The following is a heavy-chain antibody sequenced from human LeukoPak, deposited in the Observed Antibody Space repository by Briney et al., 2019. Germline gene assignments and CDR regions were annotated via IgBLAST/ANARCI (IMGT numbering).Heavy chain of an antibody. CDR3: ARGSSGYYYDMAFDI. V-gene: IGHV4-4*07. J-gene: IGHJ3*02. CDR2: IYTSGST. D-gene: IGHD3-22*01. CDR1: GGSISSYY. Sequence: PSETLSLTCTVSGGSISSYYWSWIRQPAGKGLEWIGRIYTSGSTNYNPSLKSRVTMSVDTSQNQFSLKLSSVTAADTAVYYCARGSSGYYYDMAFDIWGQGTMVTVSS.